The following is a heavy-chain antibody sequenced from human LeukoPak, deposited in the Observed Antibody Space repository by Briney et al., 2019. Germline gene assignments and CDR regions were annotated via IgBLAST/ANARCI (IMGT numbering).Heavy chain of an antibody. J-gene: IGHJ5*02. V-gene: IGHV4-61*02. CDR2: IYTSGST. CDR3: ARESLIVVVPAAIRFDP. Sequence: PSETLSLTCTVSGGSISSGSYYWSWIRQPAGKGLEWIGRIYTSGSTNYNPSLKSRVTISVDTSKNQFSLKLSSVTAADTAVYYCARESLIVVVPAAIRFDPWGQGTLVTVSS. D-gene: IGHD2-2*01. CDR1: GGSISSGSYY.